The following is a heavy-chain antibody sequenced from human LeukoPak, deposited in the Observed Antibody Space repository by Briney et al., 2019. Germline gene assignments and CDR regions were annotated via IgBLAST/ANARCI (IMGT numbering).Heavy chain of an antibody. V-gene: IGHV3-23*01. D-gene: IGHD6-6*01. J-gene: IGHJ4*02. CDR3: AKGIDSRSLFDY. CDR2: INGNGGST. Sequence: GGSLRLSCAASGFTFSSYAMSWVRQAPGKGLEWVSAINGNGGSTYYTDSVKGRFVISRDNSKNTLYLQMNSLRAEDTAVYYCAKGIDSRSLFDYWGQGTLVTVSS. CDR1: GFTFSSYA.